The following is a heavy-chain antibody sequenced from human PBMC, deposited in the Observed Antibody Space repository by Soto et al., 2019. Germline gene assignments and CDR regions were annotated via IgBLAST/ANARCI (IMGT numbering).Heavy chain of an antibody. CDR1: GGSISSYY. V-gene: IGHV4-59*01. J-gene: IGHJ4*02. D-gene: IGHD1-26*01. Sequence: SETLSLTCTVSGGSISSYYWSWIRQPPGKGLEWIGYIYYSGSTNYNPSLKSRVTISVDTSKNQFSLKLSSVTAADTAVYYCARGGSYLPIWGQGTLVTVPQ. CDR3: ARGGSYLPI. CDR2: IYYSGST.